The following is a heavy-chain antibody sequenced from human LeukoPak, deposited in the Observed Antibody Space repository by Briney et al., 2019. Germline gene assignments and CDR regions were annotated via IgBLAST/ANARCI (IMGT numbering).Heavy chain of an antibody. J-gene: IGHJ3*02. D-gene: IGHD6-13*01. Sequence: PSETLSLTCTVSGDSLTSGSYYWSWIRQPPGRGLEWIGHVYYSGSTNYNPSLKSRVTMSVDTSKNQFSLMLISVTAADTAVYYCARGYSSSWYPSAFDIWGQGTMVTVSS. CDR1: GDSLTSGSYY. V-gene: IGHV4-61*01. CDR2: VYYSGST. CDR3: ARGYSSSWYPSAFDI.